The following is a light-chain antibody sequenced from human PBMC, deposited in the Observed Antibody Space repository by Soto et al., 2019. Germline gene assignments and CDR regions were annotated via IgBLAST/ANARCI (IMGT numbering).Light chain of an antibody. J-gene: IGLJ2*01. V-gene: IGLV1-51*01. Sequence: QSVLTQPPSVSAAPGQKVTISCSGSSSNIGNNYVSWYQQLPGTAPKLLIYDNNKRPSGIPDRFSGSKSGTSATLGITGLQTGDEADYYCGTWDSSLSAVVFGRGTKLNVL. CDR1: SSNIGNNY. CDR3: GTWDSSLSAVV. CDR2: DNN.